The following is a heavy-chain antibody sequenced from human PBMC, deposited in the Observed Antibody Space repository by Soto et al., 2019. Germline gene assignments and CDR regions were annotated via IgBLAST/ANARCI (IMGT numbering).Heavy chain of an antibody. CDR1: GGTFSSYT. Sequence: GASVKVSCKASGGTFSSYTISWVRQAPGQGLEWMGRIIPILGIANYAQKFQGRVTITADKSTSTAYMELSSLRSEDTGTYYCAHGDGSYYDSSGRLGFDPWGQGTLVTVSS. V-gene: IGHV1-69*02. J-gene: IGHJ5*02. CDR3: AHGDGSYYDSSGRLGFDP. D-gene: IGHD3-22*01. CDR2: IIPILGIA.